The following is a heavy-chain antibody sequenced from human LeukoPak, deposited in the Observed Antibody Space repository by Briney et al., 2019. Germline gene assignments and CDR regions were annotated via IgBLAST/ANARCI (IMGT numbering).Heavy chain of an antibody. CDR1: GFTFSTCA. J-gene: IGHJ3*02. Sequence: GSLRLSCVVSGFTFSTCAMSWVRQAPGKGLDWVSSISSSGGSTYYADSVQGRFTISRDNSKNTLYLQMNSLRAEDTAVYYCAKDLVEAAAGIDAFDIWGQGTMVTVSS. CDR2: ISSSGGST. D-gene: IGHD6-13*01. CDR3: AKDLVEAAAGIDAFDI. V-gene: IGHV3-23*01.